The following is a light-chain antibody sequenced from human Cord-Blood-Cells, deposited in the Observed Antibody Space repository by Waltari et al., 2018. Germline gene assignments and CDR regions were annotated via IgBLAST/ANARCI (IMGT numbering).Light chain of an antibody. CDR1: QSISSW. CDR2: DAS. J-gene: IGKJ2*01. CDR3: QQYNSYSPMYT. Sequence: GDRVTITCRASQSISSWLAWYQQKPGKAPKLLIYDASSLESGVPSRFSGSGSGTEFTLTISSLQPDEFATYYCQQYNSYSPMYTFGQGTKLEIK. V-gene: IGKV1-5*01.